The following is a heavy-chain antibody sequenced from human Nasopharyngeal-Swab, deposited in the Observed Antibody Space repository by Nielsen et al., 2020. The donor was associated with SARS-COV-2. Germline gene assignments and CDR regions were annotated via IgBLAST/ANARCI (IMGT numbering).Heavy chain of an antibody. CDR1: GGSIRIDAYY. J-gene: IGHJ4*02. D-gene: IGHD3-10*01. V-gene: IGHV4-61*08. CDR3: ARAPAGSVADF. CDR2: IYHSGRT. Sequence: SETLSLTCTVSGGSIRIDAYYWSWIRQHPGKGLEWIGYIYHSGRTSYNPSLKSRVSMSVDTSKNQFSLKLNSVTAADTAVYYCARAPAGSVADFWGQGTLVTVSS.